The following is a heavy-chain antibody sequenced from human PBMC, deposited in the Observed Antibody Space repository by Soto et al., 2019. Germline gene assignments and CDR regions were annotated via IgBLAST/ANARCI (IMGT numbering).Heavy chain of an antibody. CDR2: INSSGSTI. CDR1: GFTFSDYS. D-gene: IGHD3-10*01. Sequence: GGSLRLSCAASGFTFSDYSMTWIRQAPGKGLEWVSYINSSGSTIYYTDSVKGQFTISRDNSKNSLFLQMNSLRAEDTAVYYCARDRHPDYYGSGSYIYYSYGMDVWGQGTTVTVSS. V-gene: IGHV3-11*01. CDR3: ARDRHPDYYGSGSYIYYSYGMDV. J-gene: IGHJ6*02.